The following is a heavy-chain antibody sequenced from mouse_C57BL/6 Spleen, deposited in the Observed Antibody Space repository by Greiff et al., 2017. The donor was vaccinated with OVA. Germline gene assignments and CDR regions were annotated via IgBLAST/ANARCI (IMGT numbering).Heavy chain of an antibody. CDR3: ARVYYSNYWWYFDV. J-gene: IGHJ1*03. CDR1: GYSITNGNLW. CDR2: ICYSGRI. Sequence: EVKLEESGPALVKPSQTVSLTCTVTGYSITNGNLWWNWIRQVSGRKLEWLGYICYSGRIDRNPSLKSRISITRYTSKNQLFLQLNSVTTEDIATYYCARVYYSNYWWYFDVWGTGTTVTVSS. D-gene: IGHD2-5*01. V-gene: IGHV3-4*01.